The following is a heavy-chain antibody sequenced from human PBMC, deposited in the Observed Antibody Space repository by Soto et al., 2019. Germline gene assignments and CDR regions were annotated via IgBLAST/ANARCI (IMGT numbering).Heavy chain of an antibody. CDR3: ACQNIAAGRYTMDV. J-gene: IGHJ6*02. CDR1: GDSVSSNNGA. V-gene: IGHV6-1*01. D-gene: IGHD6-6*01. CDR2: TYYRSKWYS. Sequence: SQTLSLTCAISGDSVSSNNGAWTWIRQSPSRGLEWLGRTYYRSKWYSDYALSMKSRITINPDTSKNQFSLQLKSVTPEDTAVYYFACQNIAAGRYTMDVWGQGTTVTVSS.